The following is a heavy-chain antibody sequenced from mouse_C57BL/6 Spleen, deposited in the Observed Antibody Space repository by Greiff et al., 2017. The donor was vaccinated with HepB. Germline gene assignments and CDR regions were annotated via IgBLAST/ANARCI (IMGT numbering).Heavy chain of an antibody. CDR1: GYTFTSYW. J-gene: IGHJ3*01. CDR3: ASAEGNYSSMCAY. CDR2: IDPSDSYT. V-gene: IGHV1-69*01. D-gene: IGHD2-1*01. Sequence: QVQLQQPGAELVMPGASVKLSCKASGYTFTSYWMHWVKQRPGQGLEWIGEIDPSDSYTNYNQKFKGKSTLTVDKSSSTAYMQLSSLTSEDSAVYHCASAEGNYSSMCAYWGQGTVVTVSA.